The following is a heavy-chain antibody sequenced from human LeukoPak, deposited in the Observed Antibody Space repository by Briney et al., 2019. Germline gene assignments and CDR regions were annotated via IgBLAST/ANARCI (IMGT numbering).Heavy chain of an antibody. CDR1: GFTFSTYA. Sequence: GGSLRLSCAASGFTFSTYAMSWVRQAPGKGLEWVSHFGGSGGTIYYADSVKGRFTISRDNSKNTLYLQMNSLRAEDTAVYYCAKSDCGGDCNLRDYWGQGTMVTVSS. D-gene: IGHD2-21*02. CDR3: AKSDCGGDCNLRDY. J-gene: IGHJ4*02. CDR2: FGGSGGTI. V-gene: IGHV3-23*01.